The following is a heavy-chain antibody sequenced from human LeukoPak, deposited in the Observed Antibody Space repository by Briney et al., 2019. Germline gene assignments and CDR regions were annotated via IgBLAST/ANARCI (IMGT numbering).Heavy chain of an antibody. J-gene: IGHJ6*02. D-gene: IGHD3-22*01. V-gene: IGHV3-30-3*01. Sequence: GGSLRLSCAASGFTFSSYSMHWVRQAPGKGLEWVAVISYDGCNKYNADSVKGRFTISRDNSKNTLYLQMNSLRREDTAEYYCARAEYDRSGSIYYYYGMDIWGQGTTVTVSS. CDR3: ARAEYDRSGSIYYYYGMDI. CDR1: GFTFSSYS. CDR2: ISYDGCNK.